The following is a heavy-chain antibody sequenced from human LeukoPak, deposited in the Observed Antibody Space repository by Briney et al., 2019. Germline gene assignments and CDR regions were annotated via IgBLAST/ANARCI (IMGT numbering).Heavy chain of an antibody. Sequence: SETLSLTCTVSGGSISSYYWSWIRQPPGKGLEWIGYIYYSGNTNYNPSLKSRVTISVDTSKLSLKLSSVTAADTAVYYCARDSFVTMNGPFFDYWGQGTLVTVSS. J-gene: IGHJ4*02. CDR3: ARDSFVTMNGPFFDY. D-gene: IGHD4/OR15-4a*01. V-gene: IGHV4-59*01. CDR2: IYYSGNT. CDR1: GGSISSYY.